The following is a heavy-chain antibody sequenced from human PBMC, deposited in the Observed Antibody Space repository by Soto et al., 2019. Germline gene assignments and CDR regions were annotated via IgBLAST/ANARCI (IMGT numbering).Heavy chain of an antibody. J-gene: IGHJ4*02. V-gene: IGHV4-30-4*01. CDR2: IYYSGST. D-gene: IGHD1-26*01. CDR1: GGSISSGDYC. CDR3: ARSKWELSIDY. Sequence: LSLTCTVSGGSISSGDYCWSWIRQPPGKGLEWIGYIYYSGSTYYNPSLKSRVTISVDTSKNQFSLKLSSVTAADTAVYYCARSKWELSIDYWGQGTLVTVSS.